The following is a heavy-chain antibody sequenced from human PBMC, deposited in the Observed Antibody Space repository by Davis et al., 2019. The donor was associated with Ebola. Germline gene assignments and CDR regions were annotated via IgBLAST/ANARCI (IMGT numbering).Heavy chain of an antibody. CDR1: GYTFTSYD. D-gene: IGHD2-15*01. J-gene: IGHJ6*04. V-gene: IGHV1-8*01. CDR2: MNPNSGNT. CDR3: ARDGGYCSGGSRYSRYYGMDV. Sequence: ASVKVSCKASGYTFTSYDINWVRQATGQGLEWMGWMNPNSGNTGYAQKFQGRVTMTRNTSISTAYMELSSLRSEDTAVYYCARDGGYCSGGSRYSRYYGMDVWGKGTTVTVSS.